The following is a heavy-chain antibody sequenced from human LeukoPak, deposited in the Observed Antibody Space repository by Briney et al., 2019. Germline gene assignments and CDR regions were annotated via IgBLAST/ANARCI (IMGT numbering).Heavy chain of an antibody. V-gene: IGHV3-21*01. CDR1: GFTFSIYS. CDR3: ARGDKQLVFNRNKGGFDP. CDR2: ISSSGSYI. Sequence: GGSLRLSCAASGFTFSIYSLNWVRQAPGKGLEWVSIISSSGSYIYYADSVKGRFTISRDNAKNSLYLQMNSLRAEDTAVYYCARGDKQLVFNRNKGGFDPWGQGTLVTVSS. D-gene: IGHD6-13*01. J-gene: IGHJ5*02.